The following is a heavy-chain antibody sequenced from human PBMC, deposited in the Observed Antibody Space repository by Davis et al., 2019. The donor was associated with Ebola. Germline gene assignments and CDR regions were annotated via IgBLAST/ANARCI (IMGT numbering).Heavy chain of an antibody. Sequence: PSETLSLTCAVSGGSISSSNWWSWVRQPPGKGLEWIGEIYHSGSTNYNPSLKSRVTISVDKSKNQFSLKLSSVTAADTAVYYCARDRSSSSSWWFDPWGQGTLVTVSS. J-gene: IGHJ5*02. CDR2: IYHSGST. CDR3: ARDRSSSSSWWFDP. D-gene: IGHD6-13*01. V-gene: IGHV4-4*02. CDR1: GGSISSSNW.